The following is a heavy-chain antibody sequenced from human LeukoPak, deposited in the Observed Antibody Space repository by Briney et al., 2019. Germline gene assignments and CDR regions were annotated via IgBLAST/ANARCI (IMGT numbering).Heavy chain of an antibody. V-gene: IGHV4-4*07. CDR3: ARESVSGHLDY. Sequence: SETLSLTCTVSGGSISSYYWSWIRQPAGKGLEWIGRIYTSGSTYYNPSLKSRVTISVDTSKNQFSLKLSSVTAADTAVYYCARESVSGHLDYWGQGTLVTVSS. J-gene: IGHJ4*02. D-gene: IGHD2-15*01. CDR2: IYTSGST. CDR1: GGSISSYY.